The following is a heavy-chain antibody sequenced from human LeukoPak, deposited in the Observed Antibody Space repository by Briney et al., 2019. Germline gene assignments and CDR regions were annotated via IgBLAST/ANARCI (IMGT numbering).Heavy chain of an antibody. J-gene: IGHJ5*02. D-gene: IGHD5-18*01. V-gene: IGHV3-9*02. CDR1: GFTSDDYA. CDR3: AKGLYSYGHNWFDP. CDR2: ISWNSGSI. Sequence: QAGGSLRLSCAASGFTSDDYAMHWVRQAPGKGLEWVSGISWNSGSIGYADSVKGRFTISRDNAKNSLYLQMNSLRAEDTALYYCAKGLYSYGHNWFDPWGQGTLVTVSS.